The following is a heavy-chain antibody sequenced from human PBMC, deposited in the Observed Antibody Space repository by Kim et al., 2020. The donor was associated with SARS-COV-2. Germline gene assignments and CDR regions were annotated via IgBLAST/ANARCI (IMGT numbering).Heavy chain of an antibody. J-gene: IGHJ4*02. Sequence: SVKVSCKASGGTFSSYAISWVRQAPGQGLEWMGGIIPIFGTANYAQKFQGRVTITTDESTSTAYMELSSLRSEDTAVYYCARGPEEEYYFDYWGQGTLVTVSS. CDR2: IIPIFGTA. V-gene: IGHV1-69*05. CDR1: GGTFSSYA. CDR3: ARGPEEEYYFDY.